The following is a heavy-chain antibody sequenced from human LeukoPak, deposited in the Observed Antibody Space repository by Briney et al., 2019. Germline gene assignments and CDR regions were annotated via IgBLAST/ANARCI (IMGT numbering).Heavy chain of an antibody. D-gene: IGHD5-12*01. V-gene: IGHV4-59*08. CDR2: SYYSWST. Sequence: PSETLSLTCTVSVGSIISYSWSWIRQPPWKGLEWIGCSYYSWSTNYNPSLNSRVTMSVHTSNNQFSLKLSSVTAADTAVYYCARHGGESIVAMILHAFDIWGQGTMVPVSS. CDR3: ARHGGESIVAMILHAFDI. CDR1: VGSIISYS. J-gene: IGHJ3*02.